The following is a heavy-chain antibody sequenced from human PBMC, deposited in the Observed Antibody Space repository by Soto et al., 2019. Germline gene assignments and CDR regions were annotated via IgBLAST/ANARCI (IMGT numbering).Heavy chain of an antibody. V-gene: IGHV2-5*02. CDR1: GFSLSTSGVG. CDR3: AHLSSWYVRIDY. Sequence: QITLKESGPTLVKPTQTLTLPCTFSGFSLSTSGVGVGWIRQPPGKALEWLALIYWDDDKRYSPSLNSRLTITKHTSKNQVVLTMTNMDPVDTATYYCAHLSSWYVRIDYWGQGTLVTVSS. J-gene: IGHJ4*02. D-gene: IGHD6-13*01. CDR2: IYWDDDK.